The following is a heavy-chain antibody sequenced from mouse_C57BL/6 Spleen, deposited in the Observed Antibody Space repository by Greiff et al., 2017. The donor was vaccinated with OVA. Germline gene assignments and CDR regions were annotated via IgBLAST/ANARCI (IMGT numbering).Heavy chain of an antibody. CDR1: GYSITSGYY. CDR3: ARGGTTVEGYFDY. J-gene: IGHJ2*01. D-gene: IGHD1-1*01. V-gene: IGHV3-6*01. Sequence: LVESGPGLVKPSQSLSLTCSVTGYSITSGYYWNWIRQFPGNKLEWMGYISYDGSNNYNPSLKNRISITRDTSKNQFFLKLNSVTTEDTATYYCARGGTTVEGYFDYWGQGTTLTVSS. CDR2: ISYDGSN.